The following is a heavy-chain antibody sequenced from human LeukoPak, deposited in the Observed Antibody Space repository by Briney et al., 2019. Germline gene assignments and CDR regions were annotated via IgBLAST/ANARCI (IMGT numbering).Heavy chain of an antibody. Sequence: GGSLRLSCAASGFTVSSNYMSWVRQAPGKGLEWVSVIYSGGSTYYADSVKGRFTISRDNSKNTLCLQMNSLRAEDTAVYYCARDNPYCYYGMDVWGQGTTVTVSS. D-gene: IGHD1-14*01. CDR2: IYSGGST. V-gene: IGHV3-53*01. CDR1: GFTVSSNY. J-gene: IGHJ6*02. CDR3: ARDNPYCYYGMDV.